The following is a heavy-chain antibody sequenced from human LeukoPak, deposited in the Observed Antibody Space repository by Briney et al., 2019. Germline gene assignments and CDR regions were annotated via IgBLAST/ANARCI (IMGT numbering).Heavy chain of an antibody. Sequence: GGSLRLSCAASGFTFDDYAMHWVRQAPGKGLEWVSYISSSSSTIYYADSVKGRFTISRDNAKNSLYLQMNSLRAEDTAVYYCARDGIYMDVWGKGTTVTVSS. CDR2: ISSSSSTI. CDR1: GFTFDDYA. D-gene: IGHD1-26*01. V-gene: IGHV3-48*01. J-gene: IGHJ6*03. CDR3: ARDGIYMDV.